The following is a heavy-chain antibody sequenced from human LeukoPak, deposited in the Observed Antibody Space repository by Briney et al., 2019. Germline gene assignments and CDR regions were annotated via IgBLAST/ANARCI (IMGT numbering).Heavy chain of an antibody. CDR1: GGSISSYY. CDR2: IYYSGST. Sequence: SETLSLTCTVSGGSISSYYWSWIRQPPGKGLEWIGYIYYSGSTNYNPSLKSRVTISVDTSKNQFSLKLSSVTVADTAVYYCARHYDGSGYWYYFDYWGQGTLVTVSS. CDR3: ARHYDGSGYWYYFDY. V-gene: IGHV4-59*08. J-gene: IGHJ4*02. D-gene: IGHD3-22*01.